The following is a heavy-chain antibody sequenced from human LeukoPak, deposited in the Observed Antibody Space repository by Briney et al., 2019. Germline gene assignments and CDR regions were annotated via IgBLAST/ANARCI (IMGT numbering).Heavy chain of an antibody. CDR3: ATYSYGLRSFGYFDY. D-gene: IGHD5-18*01. J-gene: IGHJ4*02. CDR2: FDPEDGET. V-gene: IGHV1-24*01. Sequence: GASVKVSCKVSGYTLTELSMHWVRQAPGKGLEWMGGFDPEDGETIYAQKFQGRVTMTEDTSTDTAYMELSSLRSEDTAVYYCATYSYGLRSFGYFDYWGQGTLVTVSS. CDR1: GYTLTELS.